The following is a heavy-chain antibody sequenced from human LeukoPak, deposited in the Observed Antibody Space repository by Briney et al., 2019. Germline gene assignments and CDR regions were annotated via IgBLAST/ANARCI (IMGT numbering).Heavy chain of an antibody. Sequence: GGSLRLSCGASGFTFSDYSMNWVRQVPGKGLEWISYVGISSGNTKYAASVKGRFTISGDSAKNSVFLQMNNLRVEDTAVYYCARDHRYAFDNWGQGTLVTVSS. J-gene: IGHJ4*02. CDR2: VGISSGNT. CDR1: GFTFSDYS. V-gene: IGHV3-48*04. D-gene: IGHD5-12*01. CDR3: ARDHRYAFDN.